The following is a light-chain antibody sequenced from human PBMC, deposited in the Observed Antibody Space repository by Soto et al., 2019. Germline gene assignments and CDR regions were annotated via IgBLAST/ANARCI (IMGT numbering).Light chain of an antibody. V-gene: IGLV2-14*01. CDR3: SSYTSSSTLV. CDR1: SSDVDDIDC. CDR2: EVS. J-gene: IGLJ2*01. Sequence: QSALTQPASVSGSPGQSITISCTGTSSDVDDIDCVSWYQQHPGKAPKLMIYEVSDRPSGVSNRFSGSKSDDTASLTISGLQAEDEADYYCSSYTSSSTLVFGGGTKVTVL.